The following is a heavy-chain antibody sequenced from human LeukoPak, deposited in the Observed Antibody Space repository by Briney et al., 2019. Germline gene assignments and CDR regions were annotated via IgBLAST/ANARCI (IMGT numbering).Heavy chain of an antibody. Sequence: PGGSLRLSCAASGFTFSDYYMSWIRQAPAKGLECISFTSSSRSSYTNYADSVRGRFTISRDNAKNSLYLQMNCLRAEDTAVYYCARVKGSYSFDYWGQGTLVTVSS. D-gene: IGHD3-10*01. J-gene: IGHJ4*02. CDR2: TSSSRSSYT. V-gene: IGHV3-11*05. CDR3: ARVKGSYSFDY. CDR1: GFTFSDYY.